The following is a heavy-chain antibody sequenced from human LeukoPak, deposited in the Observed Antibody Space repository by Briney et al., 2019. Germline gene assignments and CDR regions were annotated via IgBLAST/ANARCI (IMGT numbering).Heavy chain of an antibody. J-gene: IGHJ4*02. Sequence: GGSLRLSCEASGFSFSNYWMSWVRQAPGRGLEWVANIKQDGSEIYYVDSVRGRFTISRDNAKNSLYLQMNSLRAEDTAVYYCARPSLNTGSYFDYWGQGILVSVSS. CDR1: GFSFSNYW. CDR3: ARPSLNTGSYFDY. V-gene: IGHV3-7*01. CDR2: IKQDGSEI. D-gene: IGHD1-26*01.